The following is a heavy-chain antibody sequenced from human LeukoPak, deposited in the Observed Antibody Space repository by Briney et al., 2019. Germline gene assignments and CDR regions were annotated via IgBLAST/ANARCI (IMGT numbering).Heavy chain of an antibody. J-gene: IGHJ4*02. V-gene: IGHV3-7*01. CDR3: ARAGGSGSYCHD. CDR1: GFTFSSYW. D-gene: IGHD3-10*01. CDR2: IKQDGSEK. Sequence: GGSLRLSCAASGFTFSSYWMSWVRQAPGKGLGWVANIKQDGSEKYYVDSVKGRFTISRDNAKNSVYLQMNSLRAEDTAVYYCARAGGSGSYCHDWGQGTLVTVSS.